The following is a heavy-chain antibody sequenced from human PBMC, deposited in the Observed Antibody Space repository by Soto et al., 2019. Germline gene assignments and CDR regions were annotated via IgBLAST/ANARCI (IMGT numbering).Heavy chain of an antibody. V-gene: IGHV4-59*01. J-gene: IGHJ3*02. D-gene: IGHD3-16*02. CDR3: ARGDDYVWGSYRLNDAFDI. Sequence: SETLSLTCTVSGGSIISYYWSWILQPPWKGLEWIGYIYYSGSTNYNPSLKSRVTISVDTSKNQFSLKLSSVTAADTAVYYCARGDDYVWGSYRLNDAFDIWGQGTMVTVSS. CDR1: GGSIISYY. CDR2: IYYSGST.